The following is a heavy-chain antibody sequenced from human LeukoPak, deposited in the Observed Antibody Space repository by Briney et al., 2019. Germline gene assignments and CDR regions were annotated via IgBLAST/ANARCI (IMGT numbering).Heavy chain of an antibody. CDR3: ARGGGSGWLGDY. CDR2: ISYDGSNK. D-gene: IGHD6-19*01. J-gene: IGHJ4*02. V-gene: IGHV3-30*04. Sequence: GGSLRLSCAASGFTFSSYAMHWVRQAPGKGLEWVAVISYDGSNKYYADSVKGRFTISRDNSKNTLYLQMNSLRAEDTAVYYCARGGGSGWLGDYWGQGTLVTVSS. CDR1: GFTFSSYA.